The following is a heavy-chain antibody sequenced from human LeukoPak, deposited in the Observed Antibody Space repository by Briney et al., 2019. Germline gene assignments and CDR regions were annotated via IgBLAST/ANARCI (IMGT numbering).Heavy chain of an antibody. D-gene: IGHD1-1*01. V-gene: IGHV1-18*01. Sequence: ASVKVSCKASGYTFTSYGISWVRQAPGQGLEWMGWISAYNGNTNYAQKLQGRVTMTRDTSISTAYMELSRLRSDDTAVYYCARGGQTGTNDYWGQGTLVTVSS. CDR3: ARGGQTGTNDY. J-gene: IGHJ4*02. CDR1: GYTFTSYG. CDR2: ISAYNGNT.